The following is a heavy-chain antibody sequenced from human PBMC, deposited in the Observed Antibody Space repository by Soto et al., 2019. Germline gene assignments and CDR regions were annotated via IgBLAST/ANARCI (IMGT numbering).Heavy chain of an antibody. J-gene: IGHJ5*02. V-gene: IGHV6-1*01. CDR2: TYYRSKWYN. CDR3: ARAPSGSYTSLNWFDP. CDR1: GDSVSSNSAA. D-gene: IGHD1-26*01. Sequence: KQSQTLSLTCAISGDSVSSNSAAWNWIRQSPSRGLEWLGRTYYRSKWYNDYAVSVKSRITINPDTSKNQFSLQLNSVTPEDTAVYYCARAPSGSYTSLNWFDPWGQGTLVTVSS.